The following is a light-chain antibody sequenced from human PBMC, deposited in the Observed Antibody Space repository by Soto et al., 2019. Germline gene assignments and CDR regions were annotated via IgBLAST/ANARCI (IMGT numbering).Light chain of an antibody. Sequence: EIVLKQSPATMSLSPGETASLSCRASQSVSSYLAWYQHKPGQAPRLLIYDASNRAIGIPARFSGSGSGTDFTLTISSLEPEDFAVYSCQQRSNWITFGQGTRLEIE. CDR2: DAS. CDR3: QQRSNWIT. V-gene: IGKV3-11*01. CDR1: QSVSSY. J-gene: IGKJ5*01.